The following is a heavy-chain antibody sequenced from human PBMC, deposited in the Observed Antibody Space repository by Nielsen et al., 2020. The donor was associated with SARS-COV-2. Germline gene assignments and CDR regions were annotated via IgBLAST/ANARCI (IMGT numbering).Heavy chain of an antibody. CDR3: AREEQADAFDI. CDR2: IYYSGST. Sequence: SETLSLTCTVSGGSISSGGYYWSWIRQHPGKGLEWIGYIYYSGSTYYNPSLKSRVTISVDTSKNQFSLKLSSVTAADTAVYYCAREEQADAFDIWGQGTMVTVSS. V-gene: IGHV4-31*03. CDR1: GGSISSGGYY. J-gene: IGHJ3*02. D-gene: IGHD1-26*01.